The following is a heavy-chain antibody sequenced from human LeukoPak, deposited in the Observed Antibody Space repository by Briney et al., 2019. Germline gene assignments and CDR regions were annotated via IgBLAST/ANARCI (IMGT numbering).Heavy chain of an antibody. CDR3: ARDLWFGVAPLDV. CDR2: IWSDGSNK. D-gene: IGHD3-10*01. Sequence: GGSLRLSCAASGFTFSTYGMHWVRQAPGKGLEWVALIWSDGSNKYYADSVRGRFTISRDNSKNTLYLQMNSLRAEDTAVYYCARDLWFGVAPLDVWGQGTTVTVSS. V-gene: IGHV3-33*01. J-gene: IGHJ6*02. CDR1: GFTFSTYG.